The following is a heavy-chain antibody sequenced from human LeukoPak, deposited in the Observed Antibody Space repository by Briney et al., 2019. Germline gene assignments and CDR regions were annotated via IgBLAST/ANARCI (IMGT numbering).Heavy chain of an antibody. CDR3: ASGKITDDAFDI. J-gene: IGHJ3*02. CDR1: GYSFTTYW. V-gene: IGHV5-51*01. Sequence: GESLKISCKGSGYSFTTYWIGWVRQMPGKGLEWMGVIYPGDSDTRYSPSFQGQGTISADKSIRTAYLQWSSLKASDTAMYYCASGKITDDAFDIWGQGTMVTVSS. CDR2: IYPGDSDT. D-gene: IGHD3-16*01.